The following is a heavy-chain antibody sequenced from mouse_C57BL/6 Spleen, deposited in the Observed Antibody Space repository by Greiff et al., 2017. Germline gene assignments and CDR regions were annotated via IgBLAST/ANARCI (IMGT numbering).Heavy chain of an antibody. Sequence: VKLVESGAELVRPGASVTLSCKASGYTFTDYEMHWVKQTPVHGLEWIGAIDPETGGTAYNQKFKGKAILTADKSSSTAYMELRSLTSEDSAVYYCTVVATDYAMDYWGQGTSVTVSS. D-gene: IGHD1-1*01. CDR2: IDPETGGT. CDR1: GYTFTDYE. V-gene: IGHV1-15*01. J-gene: IGHJ4*01. CDR3: TVVATDYAMDY.